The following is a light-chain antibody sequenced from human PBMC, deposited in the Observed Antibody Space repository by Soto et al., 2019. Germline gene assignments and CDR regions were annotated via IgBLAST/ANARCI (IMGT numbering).Light chain of an antibody. Sequence: DIQMTQSTSTLSASVGDRVTITCRASQSISSWLAWYPQKPGKATKLLIYDASSLESGLPSRFSGSGSGTESTLTISSPQPDDFATYYCQQYNSYSPTTFGQGTKVEIK. V-gene: IGKV1-5*01. CDR3: QQYNSYSPTT. CDR2: DAS. J-gene: IGKJ1*01. CDR1: QSISSW.